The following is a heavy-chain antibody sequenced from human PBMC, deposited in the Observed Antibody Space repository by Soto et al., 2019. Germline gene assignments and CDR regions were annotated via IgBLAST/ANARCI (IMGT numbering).Heavy chain of an antibody. CDR3: ARLQYTVVTALDI. V-gene: IGHV4-59*11. D-gene: IGHD2-15*01. Sequence: SDTLSLTCRLSGFYICSHFVSLIRQAPGKGPELVGYIYHTVNTNYNPALKSRVTISMDTSKNQLSLQLSSVTAADTAVYYCARLQYTVVTALDIWGQGTMVTVSS. CDR2: IYHTVNT. CDR1: GFYICSHF. J-gene: IGHJ3*02.